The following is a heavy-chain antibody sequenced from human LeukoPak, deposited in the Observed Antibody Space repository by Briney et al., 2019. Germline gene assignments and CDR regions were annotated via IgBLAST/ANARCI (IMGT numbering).Heavy chain of an antibody. J-gene: IGHJ6*03. CDR3: AGLEYYYYYMDV. D-gene: IGHD1-1*01. Sequence: GESVKISCKGSGHSFTSYWLAWVRQMPGKGLEWMGIIYPGDSDTTYNPSFQGQVTISADKSISTAYLQWSSLKASDTAIYYCAGLEYYYYYMDVWGKGTTVTVSS. CDR2: IYPGDSDT. V-gene: IGHV5-51*01. CDR1: GHSFTSYW.